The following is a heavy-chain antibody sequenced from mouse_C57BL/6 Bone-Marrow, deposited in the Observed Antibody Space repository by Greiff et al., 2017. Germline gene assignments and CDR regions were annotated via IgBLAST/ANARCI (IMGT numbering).Heavy chain of an antibody. CDR2: IDPSDSST. CDR1: GYTFTSYW. J-gene: IGHJ2*01. D-gene: IGHD3-1*01. CDR3: AKGGAKVGDY. V-gene: IGHV1-69*01. Sequence: QVQLQQPGAELVMPGASVKLSCKASGYTFTSYWMHWVKQRPGQGLEWIGEIDPSDSSTNYNQKFKGKSTLTVDKSSSTACMQLSSLTSEDSAVYYGAKGGAKVGDYWGQGTT.